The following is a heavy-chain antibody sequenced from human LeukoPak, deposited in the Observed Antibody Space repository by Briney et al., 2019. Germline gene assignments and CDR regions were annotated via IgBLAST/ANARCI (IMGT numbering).Heavy chain of an antibody. CDR3: AAQRGASLHDFWSTRLFDP. D-gene: IGHD3-3*01. CDR2: IVLGSGNT. Sequence: TSVKVSCKASGFTFHTSAMQWVRQARGQPLEWIGWIVLGSGNTVYSHKFHDRVIITRDMSTSTAYMELDSLGSEDTAVYYCAAQRGASLHDFWSTRLFDPWGQGTLVTVSS. J-gene: IGHJ5*02. CDR1: GFTFHTSA. V-gene: IGHV1-58*02.